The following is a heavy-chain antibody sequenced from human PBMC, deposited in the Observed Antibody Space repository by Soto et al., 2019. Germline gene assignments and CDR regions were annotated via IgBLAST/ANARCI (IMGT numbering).Heavy chain of an antibody. J-gene: IGHJ3*02. CDR3: ARLQYTVGTPIDM. Sequence: QVQLQESGPGLVKPSETLSLTCTVSSCSIRTSYWTWIRQVPGKRLEWIAHIHNSGNTNSNPSLKSRVTISMDTSKNQISLRLTSVTAADTAMYYCARLQYTVGTPIDMWGQGTMVTVSS. CDR2: IHNSGNT. V-gene: IGHV4-59*01. D-gene: IGHD4-17*01. CDR1: SCSIRTSY.